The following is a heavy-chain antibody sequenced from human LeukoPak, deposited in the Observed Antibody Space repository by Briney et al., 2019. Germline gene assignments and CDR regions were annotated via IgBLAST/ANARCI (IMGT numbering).Heavy chain of an antibody. Sequence: PSETLSLTCAVYGGSFSGYYWSWIRQPPGKGLEWIGDIYDSGNTNYNPSLKSRVTISLDTSKNQLSLSLSSVTAADTAVFYCARHLRAAATGTFDSWGQGTLVTVSS. CDR2: IYDSGNT. CDR1: GGSFSGYY. CDR3: ARHLRAAATGTFDS. D-gene: IGHD6-13*01. V-gene: IGHV4-59*08. J-gene: IGHJ4*02.